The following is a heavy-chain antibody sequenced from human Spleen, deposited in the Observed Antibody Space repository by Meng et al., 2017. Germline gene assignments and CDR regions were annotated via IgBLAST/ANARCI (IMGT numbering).Heavy chain of an antibody. J-gene: IGHJ5*02. CDR1: GDSISSGIYY. CDR2: IDVSGST. V-gene: IGHV4-61*02. Sequence: SETLSLTCTVSGDSISSGIYYWSWIRQPAGKRLEWLGRIDVSGSTNYNPSLRGRVTMSVDTFKNRFSWKLTPVTAADTALYYCARDSLHWFDPWGQGTLVTVSS. CDR3: ARDSLHWFDP.